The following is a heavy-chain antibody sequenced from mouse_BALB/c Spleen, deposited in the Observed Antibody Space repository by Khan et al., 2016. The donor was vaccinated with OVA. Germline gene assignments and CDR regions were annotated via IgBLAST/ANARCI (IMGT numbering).Heavy chain of an antibody. V-gene: IGHV5-17*02. J-gene: IGHJ4*01. D-gene: IGHD2-3*01. Sequence: EVELVESGGNLVQPGGSRKLSCAASGFTFSGFGMHWVRQAPEKGLEWVAYISSGSSTICYADTVKGRFTISRDNPKNTLFLQMTSLRSEDTAIXYCARKRIFDGYYGGPMDYWGQGTSVTVSS. CDR1: GFTFSGFG. CDR2: ISSGSSTI. CDR3: ARKRIFDGYYGGPMDY.